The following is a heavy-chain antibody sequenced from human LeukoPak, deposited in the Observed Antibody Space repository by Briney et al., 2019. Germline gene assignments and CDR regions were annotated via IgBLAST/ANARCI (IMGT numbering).Heavy chain of an antibody. CDR3: ASHLADLDYYYYMDV. D-gene: IGHD3-3*01. V-gene: IGHV4-59*08. CDR1: GGSISSYY. J-gene: IGHJ6*03. Sequence: RPSETLSLTCTVSGGSISSYYWSWIRQPPGKGLEWIGYIYYSGSTNYNPSLKSRVTISVDTSKNQFSLKLSSVTAADTAVYYCASHLADLDYYYYMDVWGTGTTVTVSS. CDR2: IYYSGST.